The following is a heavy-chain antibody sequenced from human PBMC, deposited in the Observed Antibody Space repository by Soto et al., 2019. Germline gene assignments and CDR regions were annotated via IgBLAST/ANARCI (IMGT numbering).Heavy chain of an antibody. CDR3: AKDRAFIAPFDY. CDR1: GFAFSSYA. D-gene: IGHD3-16*02. CDR2: FSGSSSGSGT. J-gene: IGHJ4*02. Sequence: EVQLLESGGGLVQPGGSLRLSCSASGFAFSSYAMSWVRQAPGKGLEWVSSFSGSSSGSGTYYADAVKGRFTISRDNSKNTLYLQMSSLRAEDTAVYYCAKDRAFIAPFDYWGQGALVTVSS. V-gene: IGHV3-23*01.